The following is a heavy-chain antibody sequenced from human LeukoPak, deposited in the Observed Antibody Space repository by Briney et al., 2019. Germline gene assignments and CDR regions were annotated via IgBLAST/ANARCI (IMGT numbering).Heavy chain of an antibody. CDR2: INHSGSI. CDR3: AKRGPYYYGSGSYYKGAQYYFDS. J-gene: IGHJ4*02. Sequence: TSETLSLTCTVSGGSISSYYWSWIRQPPGKGLEWIGEINHSGSINYNPSLKSRVTISVDTSKNQFSLKLSSVTAADAAVYYCAKRGPYYYGSGSYYKGAQYYFDSWGQGPLVTVSS. V-gene: IGHV4-34*01. CDR1: GGSISSYY. D-gene: IGHD3-10*01.